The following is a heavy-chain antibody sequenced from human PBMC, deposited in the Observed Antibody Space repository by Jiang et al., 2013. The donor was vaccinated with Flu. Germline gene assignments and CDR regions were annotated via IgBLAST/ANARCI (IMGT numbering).Heavy chain of an antibody. CDR3: ARQAYDSSGYYYY. Sequence: SYWIGWVRQMPGKGLEWMGIIYPGDSDTRYSPSFQGQVTISADKSISTAYLQWSSLKASDTAMYYCARQAYDSSGYYYYWGQGTLVTVSS. D-gene: IGHD3-22*01. V-gene: IGHV5-51*01. CDR1: SYW. CDR2: IYPGDSDT. J-gene: IGHJ4*02.